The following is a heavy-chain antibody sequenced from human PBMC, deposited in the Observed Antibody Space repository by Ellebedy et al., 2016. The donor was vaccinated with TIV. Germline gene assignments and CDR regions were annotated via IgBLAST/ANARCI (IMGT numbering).Heavy chain of an antibody. CDR1: GASITNSY. CDR2: IYHRGST. CDR3: AKYSGYDIFFDS. D-gene: IGHD5-12*01. Sequence: GSLRLXXTVSGASITNSYWSWLRQPPGKGLEYLGYIYHRGSTNYSPSLKGRVTMSIDTSKNQFSLKLTSVTAADTAVYYCAKYSGYDIFFDSWGHGTLVAVSS. J-gene: IGHJ4*01. V-gene: IGHV4-59*01.